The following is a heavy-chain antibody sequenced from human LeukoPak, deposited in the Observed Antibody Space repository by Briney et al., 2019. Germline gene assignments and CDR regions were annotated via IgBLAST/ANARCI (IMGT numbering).Heavy chain of an antibody. CDR2: ISYDGSNK. Sequence: GGSLRLSCAASGFTFSSYAMHWVRQAPGKGLEWVAVISYDGSNKYYADSVKGRFTISRDNAKNSLYLQMNSLRAEDTAVYYCARGGAAPDYWGQGTLVTVSS. CDR1: GFTFSSYA. D-gene: IGHD6-13*01. V-gene: IGHV3-30-3*01. CDR3: ARGGAAPDY. J-gene: IGHJ4*02.